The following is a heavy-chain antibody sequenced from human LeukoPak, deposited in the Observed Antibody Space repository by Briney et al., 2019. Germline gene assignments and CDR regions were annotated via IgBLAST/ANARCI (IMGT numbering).Heavy chain of an antibody. CDR3: ARFRYDILTGYYSAGFDY. D-gene: IGHD3-9*01. V-gene: IGHV4-59*01. J-gene: IGHJ4*02. CDR2: IYYSGST. CDR1: GGSISSYY. Sequence: PSETLSLTCTVSGGSISSYYWSWIRQPPGRGLEWIGYIYYSGSTNYNPSLKSRVTISVDTSKNQFSLKLSSVTAADTAVYYRARFRYDILTGYYSAGFDYWGQGTLVTVSS.